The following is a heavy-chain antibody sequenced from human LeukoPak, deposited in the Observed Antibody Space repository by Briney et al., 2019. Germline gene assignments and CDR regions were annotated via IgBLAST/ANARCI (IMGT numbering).Heavy chain of an antibody. V-gene: IGHV1-18*01. CDR1: GYTFTSYG. CDR2: ISAYNGNT. Sequence: ASVKVSCKAPGYTFTSYGISWVRQAPGQGLEWMGWISAYNGNTNYAQKLQGRVTMTTDTPTSTAYMELRSLRSDDTAVYYCARDRGPASGGSVDYWGQGTLVTVSS. CDR3: ARDRGPASGGSVDY. D-gene: IGHD2-15*01. J-gene: IGHJ4*02.